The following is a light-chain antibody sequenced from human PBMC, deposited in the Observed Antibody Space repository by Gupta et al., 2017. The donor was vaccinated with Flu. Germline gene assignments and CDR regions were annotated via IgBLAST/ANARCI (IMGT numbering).Light chain of an antibody. V-gene: IGLV3-21*04. CDR2: TDS. CDR3: QVWDRSTHNVI. J-gene: IGLJ2*01. CDR1: KSGSKN. Sequence: ARITCGGFKSGSKNVHWDQRKPGQAAVLVIYTDSGRPSGIPERFSGSNFGNTATLTVSRVEAGDEADYYCQVWDRSTHNVIVGGGTKLTVL.